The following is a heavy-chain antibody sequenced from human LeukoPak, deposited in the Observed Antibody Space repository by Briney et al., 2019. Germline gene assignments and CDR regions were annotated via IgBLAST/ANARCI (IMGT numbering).Heavy chain of an antibody. CDR3: AILDIVATSIDY. CDR1: GGSFSGYY. V-gene: IGHV4-34*01. Sequence: SETLSLTCAVYGGSFSGYYWSWIRQPPGKGLEWIGEINHSGSTNYNPSLKSRVTISVDTSKNQFSLKLSSVTAADTAVYYCAILDIVATSIDYWGQGTLVTVSS. J-gene: IGHJ4*02. CDR2: INHSGST. D-gene: IGHD5-12*01.